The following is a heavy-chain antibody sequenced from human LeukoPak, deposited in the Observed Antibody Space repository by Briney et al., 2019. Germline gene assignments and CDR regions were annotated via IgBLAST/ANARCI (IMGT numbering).Heavy chain of an antibody. D-gene: IGHD3-10*01. Sequence: PGGSLRLSCAASGFTFNTYSMTWVRQAPGKGLEWLSYISSSSGAIWYADSVKGRFTVSRDNAKNSLYLHMNSLRDEDTAVYYCARENWFKFDYWGQGSLVTVSS. CDR2: ISSSSGAI. CDR1: GFTFNTYS. J-gene: IGHJ4*02. CDR3: ARENWFKFDY. V-gene: IGHV3-48*02.